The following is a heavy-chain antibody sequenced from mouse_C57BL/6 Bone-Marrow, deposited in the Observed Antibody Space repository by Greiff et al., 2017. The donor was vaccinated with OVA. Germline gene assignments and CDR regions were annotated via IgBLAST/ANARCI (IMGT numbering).Heavy chain of an antibody. D-gene: IGHD3-2*02. CDR2: IYPRSGNT. Sequence: QVQLKQSGAELVRPGASVKLSCKASGYTFTSYGISWVKQRTGQGLEWIGEIYPRSGNTYYNEKFKGKATLTADKSSSTAYMELRSLTSEDSAVYFCAREGWYYFDYWGQGTTLTVSS. V-gene: IGHV1-81*01. CDR1: GYTFTSYG. J-gene: IGHJ2*01. CDR3: AREGWYYFDY.